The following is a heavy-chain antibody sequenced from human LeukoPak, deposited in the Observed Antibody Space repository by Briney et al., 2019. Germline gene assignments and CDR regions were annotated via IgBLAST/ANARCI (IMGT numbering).Heavy chain of an antibody. CDR3: ARGGVDYYGSGTYYLMYYFDY. Sequence: GGSLRLSCAASGFTFSSYAMSWVRQAPGKGLEWVSAISGSGGSTYYADSVKGRFTISRDNSKNTLYLQMNSLRAEDTAVYYCARGGVDYYGSGTYYLMYYFDYWGQGALVTVSS. J-gene: IGHJ4*02. D-gene: IGHD3-10*01. V-gene: IGHV3-23*01. CDR2: ISGSGGST. CDR1: GFTFSSYA.